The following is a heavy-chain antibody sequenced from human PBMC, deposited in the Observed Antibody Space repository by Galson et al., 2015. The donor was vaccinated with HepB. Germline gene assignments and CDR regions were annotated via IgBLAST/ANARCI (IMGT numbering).Heavy chain of an antibody. J-gene: IGHJ5*02. V-gene: IGHV1-8*01. CDR2: MNPNSGNT. D-gene: IGHD2-15*01. CDR1: GYTFTSCD. CDR3: ARGGTYCSGGSCYSEDWFDP. Sequence: SVKVSCKASGYTFTSCDINWVRQATGQGLEWMGWMNPNSGNTGYAQKFQGRVTMTRNTSISTAYMELSSLRSEDTAVYYCARGGTYCSGGSCYSEDWFDPWGQGTLVTVSS.